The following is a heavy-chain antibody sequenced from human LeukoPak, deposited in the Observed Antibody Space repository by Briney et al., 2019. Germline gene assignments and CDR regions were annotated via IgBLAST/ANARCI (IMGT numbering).Heavy chain of an antibody. CDR1: GFTFSTYS. V-gene: IGHV3-48*02. CDR3: ARDYERTGRAFDI. D-gene: IGHD1-1*01. CDR2: ISSRSTTI. J-gene: IGHJ3*02. Sequence: GGSLRLSCAASGFTFSTYSMIWIRQAPGKGLEWVSYISSRSTTIYYADSVKGRFTISRDFAKNSLYLQMNSLRDEDTAVYYCARDYERTGRAFDIWGQGTMVTVSS.